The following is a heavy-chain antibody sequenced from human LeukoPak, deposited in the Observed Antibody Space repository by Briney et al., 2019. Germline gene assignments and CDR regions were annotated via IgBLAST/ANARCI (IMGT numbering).Heavy chain of an antibody. D-gene: IGHD3-22*01. V-gene: IGHV1-69*06. CDR1: GYTFSSYG. CDR3: VRDYDISGPQKNFFDY. J-gene: IGHJ4*02. Sequence: SVKVSCKASGYTFSSYGISWVRQAPGQGLQWMGGIIPMFGAVNYAQKFQGRVTITADKSTGTAYMELSSLRSEDTAVYYCVRDYDISGPQKNFFDYWGQGTLVTVSS. CDR2: IIPMFGAV.